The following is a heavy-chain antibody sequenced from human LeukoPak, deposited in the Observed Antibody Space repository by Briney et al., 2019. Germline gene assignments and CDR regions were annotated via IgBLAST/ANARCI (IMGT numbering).Heavy chain of an antibody. V-gene: IGHV1-58*01. CDR2: IVVGSGNT. J-gene: IGHJ4*02. Sequence: GASVKVSCKASGFTFTSSAVQWVRQARGQRLEWIGWIVVGSGNTNYAQKFQERVTITRDMSTSTAYMELSSLRSEDTAVYYCAVFWSGYASSLGSPDYFDYWGQGTLVTVSS. D-gene: IGHD3-3*01. CDR3: AVFWSGYASSLGSPDYFDY. CDR1: GFTFTSSA.